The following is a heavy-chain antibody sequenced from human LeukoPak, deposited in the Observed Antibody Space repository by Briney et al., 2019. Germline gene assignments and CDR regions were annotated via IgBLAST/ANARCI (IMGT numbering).Heavy chain of an antibody. D-gene: IGHD4-17*01. V-gene: IGHV3-9*01. Sequence: GGSLRLSCAASGFTFDDYAMHWVRQAPGKGLEWVSGISWNSGSIGYADSVKGRFTISRDNAKNSLYLQMNSLRAEDTAVYYCARDSLRHDAFDIWGQGTMVTVSS. CDR1: GFTFDDYA. CDR3: ARDSLRHDAFDI. J-gene: IGHJ3*02. CDR2: ISWNSGSI.